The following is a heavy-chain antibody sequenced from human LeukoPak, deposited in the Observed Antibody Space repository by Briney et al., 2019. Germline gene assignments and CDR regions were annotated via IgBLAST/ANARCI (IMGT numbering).Heavy chain of an antibody. CDR2: IYYTGST. D-gene: IGHD4-17*01. CDR1: GGSISSYY. Sequence: SSETLSLTCTVSGGSISSYYWSWFRQPPGKGLQWIGYIYYTGSTNYNPSLKSRVTISVDTSKNQFSLKLTSVTAADTAVYYCARPLQGRTVTLHYWGQGTLVTVSS. CDR3: ARPLQGRTVTLHY. J-gene: IGHJ4*02. V-gene: IGHV4-59*01.